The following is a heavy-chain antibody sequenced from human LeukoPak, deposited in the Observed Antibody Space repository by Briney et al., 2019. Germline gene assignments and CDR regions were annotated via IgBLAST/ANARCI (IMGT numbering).Heavy chain of an antibody. J-gene: IGHJ4*02. Sequence: SQTLSLTCTVSGGSISSGDYYWSWIRQPPGKGLEWIGYIYYSGSTYYNPSLKSRVTISVDTSKNQFSLKLSSVTAADTAVYYCARVGTAGDFTYLGYWGQGTLVTVSS. CDR2: IYYSGST. CDR1: GGSISSGDYY. V-gene: IGHV4-30-4*08. D-gene: IGHD3-3*01. CDR3: ARVGTAGDFTYLGY.